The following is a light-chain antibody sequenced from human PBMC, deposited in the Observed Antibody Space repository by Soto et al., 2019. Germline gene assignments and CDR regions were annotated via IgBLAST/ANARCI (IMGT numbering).Light chain of an antibody. J-gene: IGKJ1*01. Sequence: DIELTHSPATLSVSPGDSATLSCRASKIGSSYLAWYQQKSGQAPTRLIYDASNRATGIPDRLSGSGSGTDLTLTISRLEPEEFAVYYCQKRSNWTPTFGQGTKVDTK. CDR3: QKRSNWTPT. V-gene: IGKV3-11*01. CDR1: KIGSSY. CDR2: DAS.